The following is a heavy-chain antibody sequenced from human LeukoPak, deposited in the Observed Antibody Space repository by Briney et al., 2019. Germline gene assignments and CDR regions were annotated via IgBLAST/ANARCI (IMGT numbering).Heavy chain of an antibody. D-gene: IGHD2/OR15-2a*01. Sequence: ASVKVSCKASGYTFTGYYMHWVRQAPGQGLEWMGWTNPNSGGTNYAQKFQGRVTMTRDTSISTAYMELSRLRSDDTAVYYCARDRGRRMLDAFDIWGQGTMVTVSS. CDR3: ARDRGRRMLDAFDI. CDR2: TNPNSGGT. V-gene: IGHV1-2*02. J-gene: IGHJ3*02. CDR1: GYTFTGYY.